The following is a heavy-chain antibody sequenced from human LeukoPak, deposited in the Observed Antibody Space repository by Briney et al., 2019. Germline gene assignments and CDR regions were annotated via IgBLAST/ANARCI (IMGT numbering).Heavy chain of an antibody. CDR3: ARPAAGTLSTFDY. J-gene: IGHJ4*02. CDR2: IYYSGST. Sequence: SETLSLTCTVSGGSISSGDYYWSWVRQPPGKGLEWGGYIYYSGSTYDNPSLKSRVTISVDTSKNQFSLKLSSVTAADTAVYYCARPAAGTLSTFDYWGQGTLVTVSS. D-gene: IGHD6-13*01. CDR1: GGSISSGDYY. V-gene: IGHV4-30-4*08.